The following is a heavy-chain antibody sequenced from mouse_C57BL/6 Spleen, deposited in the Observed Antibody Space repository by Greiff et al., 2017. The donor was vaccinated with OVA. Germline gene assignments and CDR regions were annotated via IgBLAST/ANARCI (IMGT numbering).Heavy chain of an antibody. CDR3: ARGALLYSNYSAWFAY. CDR2: INPNNGGT. J-gene: IGHJ3*01. V-gene: IGHV1-26*01. D-gene: IGHD2-5*01. Sequence: VQLQQSGPELVKPGASVKISCKASGYTFTDYYMNWVKQSPGKSLEWIGDINPNNGGTSYNQKFKGKATLTVDKSSSTAYMELRSLTSEDSAVYYCARGALLYSNYSAWFAYWGQGTLVTVSA. CDR1: GYTFTDYY.